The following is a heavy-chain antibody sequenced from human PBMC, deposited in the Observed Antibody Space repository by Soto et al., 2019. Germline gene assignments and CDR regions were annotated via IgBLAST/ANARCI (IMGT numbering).Heavy chain of an antibody. V-gene: IGHV1-2*04. J-gene: IGHJ4*02. Sequence: GASVKVSCKTSGYIFTDYYIHWVRQAPGQGLEWMGWINPNSGGTNYAQKFQDWVTMTRDTSINTAYMEVNRLRSDDTAVYYCARPSGYYPYYLDGWGQGTQVTVSS. CDR2: INPNSGGT. D-gene: IGHD3-22*01. CDR1: GYIFTDYY. CDR3: ARPSGYYPYYLDG.